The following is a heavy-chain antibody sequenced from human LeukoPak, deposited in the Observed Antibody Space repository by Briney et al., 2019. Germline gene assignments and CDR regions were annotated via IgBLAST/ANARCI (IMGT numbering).Heavy chain of an antibody. D-gene: IGHD2-21*02. CDR1: GFTFTSSA. V-gene: IGHV1-58*02. Sequence: SVKVSCKASGFTFTSSAMQGVRQARGQRVEWIGWIVVCSGNTNYAQKFQERVTITRDMSTSTAYMELSSLRSEDTAVYYCAADPYCGGDCYPGYYGMDVWGQGTTVTVSS. CDR3: AADPYCGGDCYPGYYGMDV. J-gene: IGHJ6*02. CDR2: IVVCSGNT.